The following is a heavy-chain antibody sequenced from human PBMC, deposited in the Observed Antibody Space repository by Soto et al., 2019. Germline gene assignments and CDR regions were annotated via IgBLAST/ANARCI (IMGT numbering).Heavy chain of an antibody. CDR1: GFTFSSYS. CDR2: ISSSSSTI. D-gene: IGHD3-16*01. Sequence: GGSLRLSCAASGFTFSSYSMNWVRQAPGKGLEWVSYISSSSSTIYYADSVKGRFTISRDNAKNSLYLQMNSLRAEDTAVYYCARDMIEGPHYYYYYYMDVWGKGTTVTVS. J-gene: IGHJ6*03. CDR3: ARDMIEGPHYYYYYYMDV. V-gene: IGHV3-48*01.